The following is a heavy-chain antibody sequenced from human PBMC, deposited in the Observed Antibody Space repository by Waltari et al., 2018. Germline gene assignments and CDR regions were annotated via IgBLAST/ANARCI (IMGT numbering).Heavy chain of an antibody. V-gene: IGHV3-48*02. CDR1: GFTFSSYS. J-gene: IGHJ4*02. Sequence: VQPGGSLRLSCAVSGFTFSSYSMNWVRQAPGKGLEWVSYISSSANIIYYADSVKGRFTISRDNARNSLYLQMNSLRDEDTAVYYCARTQTSDYWGQGTLVTVSS. CDR2: ISSSANII. CDR3: ARTQTSDY.